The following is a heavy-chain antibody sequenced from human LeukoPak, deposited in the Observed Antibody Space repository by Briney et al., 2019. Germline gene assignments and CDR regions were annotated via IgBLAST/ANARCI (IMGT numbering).Heavy chain of an antibody. CDR1: GFTFSSYG. Sequence: GGSLRLSCAASGFTFSSYGMSWVRQAAGKGLEWVSGISGSGTVTYSADSVRGRFTISRDNSKNTLYLQMNSLRAEDTAVYYCAKLPGERYCSVDSCQGRSSGFDYWGQGTLVAVSS. J-gene: IGHJ4*02. CDR2: ISGSGTVT. V-gene: IGHV3-23*01. D-gene: IGHD2-15*01. CDR3: AKLPGERYCSVDSCQGRSSGFDY.